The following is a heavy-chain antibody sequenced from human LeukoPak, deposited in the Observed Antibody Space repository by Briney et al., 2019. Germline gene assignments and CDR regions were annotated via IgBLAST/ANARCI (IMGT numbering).Heavy chain of an antibody. D-gene: IGHD1-1*01. CDR2: FDPEDGET. J-gene: IGHJ6*02. V-gene: IGHV1-24*01. CDR1: GYTLTELS. CDR3: ATDPSWSVQLEPNYYYGMDV. Sequence: ASVKVSCKVSGYTLTELSMHWVRQAPGKGLEWMGGFDPEDGETIYAQKFQGRVTMTEDTSTDTAYMELSSLRSEDTAVYHCATDPSWSVQLEPNYYYGMDVWGQGTTATVSS.